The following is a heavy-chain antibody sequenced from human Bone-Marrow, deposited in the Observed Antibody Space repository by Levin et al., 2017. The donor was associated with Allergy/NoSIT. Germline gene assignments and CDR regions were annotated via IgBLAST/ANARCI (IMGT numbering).Heavy chain of an antibody. D-gene: IGHD3-10*01. Sequence: SETLSLTWSVSGDSVSRGTTYWSWIRQPPGKGLQWIGYIDDTGNTKYNPSLKSRVTVSVDTAKNQFSLKLRSVTAADTAVYYCARGLRIGEWFGELFRNIYYGMDVWGQGTTVTVSS. CDR1: GDSVSRGTTY. CDR2: IDDTGNT. V-gene: IGHV4-61*01. J-gene: IGHJ6*02. CDR3: ARGLRIGEWFGELFRNIYYGMDV.